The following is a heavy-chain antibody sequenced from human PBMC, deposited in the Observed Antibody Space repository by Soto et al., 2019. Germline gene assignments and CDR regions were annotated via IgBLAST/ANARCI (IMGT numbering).Heavy chain of an antibody. V-gene: IGHV4-34*01. CDR3: ARRHLGKAPLDY. D-gene: IGHD3-16*01. Sequence: SETLSLTCAVYGGSFSGYCWSWIRQPPGKGLEWIGEINHSGSTNYNPSLKSRVTISVDTSKNQFSLKLSSVTAADTAVYYCARRHLGKAPLDYWGQGTLVTVSS. J-gene: IGHJ4*02. CDR2: INHSGST. CDR1: GGSFSGYC.